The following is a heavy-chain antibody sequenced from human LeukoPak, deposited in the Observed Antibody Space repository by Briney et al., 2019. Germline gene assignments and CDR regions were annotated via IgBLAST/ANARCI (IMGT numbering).Heavy chain of an antibody. Sequence: SETLSLTCAVYGGSFSGYYWSWIRQPPGKGLEWIGEINHSGSTNYNPSLKSRVTISVDTSKNQFSLKLSSVTAADTAVYYCARPNYGSGSYVYWGQGTLVTVSS. V-gene: IGHV4-34*01. CDR2: INHSGST. J-gene: IGHJ4*02. CDR1: GGSFSGYY. D-gene: IGHD3-10*01. CDR3: ARPNYGSGSYVY.